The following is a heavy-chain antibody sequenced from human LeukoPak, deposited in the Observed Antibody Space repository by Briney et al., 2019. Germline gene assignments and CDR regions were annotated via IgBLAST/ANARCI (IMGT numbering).Heavy chain of an antibody. V-gene: IGHV1-69*13. J-gene: IGHJ4*02. Sequence: ASVKVSCKASGGTFSSYAISWVRQAPGQGLEWMGGIIPIFGTANYAQKFQGRVTITADESTSTAYMELSSLRSEDTAVYYCARGRYDSSGPRQRPDPLDYWGQGTLVTVSS. CDR2: IIPIFGTA. D-gene: IGHD3-22*01. CDR3: ARGRYDSSGPRQRPDPLDY. CDR1: GGTFSSYA.